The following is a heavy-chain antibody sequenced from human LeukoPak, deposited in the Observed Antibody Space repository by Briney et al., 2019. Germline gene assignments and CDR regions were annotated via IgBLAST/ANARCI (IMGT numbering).Heavy chain of an antibody. CDR3: ARDKIEGPSNFDN. J-gene: IGHJ4*02. CDR1: GFTFSRYR. D-gene: IGHD2/OR15-2a*01. Sequence: GVSLRLSCAASGFTFSRYRMTWVRQAPGKGPEWVANIKQDGSGQYYVDSVKGRFTISRDNAKNSLYLQMYSLRAEDTAIYYCARDKIEGPSNFDNWGQGTLVIVSS. CDR2: IKQDGSGQ. V-gene: IGHV3-7*03.